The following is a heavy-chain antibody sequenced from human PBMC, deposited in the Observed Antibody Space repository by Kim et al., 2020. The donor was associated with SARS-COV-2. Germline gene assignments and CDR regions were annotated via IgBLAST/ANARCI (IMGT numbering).Heavy chain of an antibody. CDR3: ATSLSSTGFDYYYYMDV. CDR1: GGSISSYY. V-gene: IGHV4-59*01. J-gene: IGHJ6*03. CDR2: IYYSGST. D-gene: IGHD2-2*01. Sequence: SETLSLTCTVSGGSISSYYWSWIRQPPGKGLEWIGYIYYSGSTNYNPSLKSRVTISVDTSKNQFSLKLSSVTAADTAVYYCATSLSSTGFDYYYYMDVWGKGTTVTVSS.